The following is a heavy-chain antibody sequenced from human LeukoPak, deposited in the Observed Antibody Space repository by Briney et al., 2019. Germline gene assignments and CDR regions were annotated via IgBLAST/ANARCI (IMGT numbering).Heavy chain of an antibody. V-gene: IGHV4-39*01. J-gene: IGHJ4*02. D-gene: IGHD3-10*01. CDR3: ARLPFLWFGEPMRGYFDY. CDR1: GGSISSSNYY. CDR2: IFYNGST. Sequence: PSETLSLTCTVSGGSISSSNYYWGWIRQPPGKGLEWIGSIFYNGSTSHNPSLKSRVTISVDTSKNQFSLKLSSVTVADTAVYYCARLPFLWFGEPMRGYFDYWGQGTLVTVSS.